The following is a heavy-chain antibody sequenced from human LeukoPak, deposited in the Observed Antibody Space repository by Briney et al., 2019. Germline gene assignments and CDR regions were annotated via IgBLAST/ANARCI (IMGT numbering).Heavy chain of an antibody. CDR3: ARLYGYYYGSGSPRGMDV. V-gene: IGHV4-34*01. J-gene: IGHJ6*03. Sequence: SETLSLTCTVSSGSISSYYWSWMRQPPGKGLEWSVEMNHSGRTNYNPSRNSRVTISVDTSKSQFSLKLSSVTAADTAVYHCARLYGYYYGSGSPRGMDVWGKGATVTISS. CDR2: MNHSGRT. D-gene: IGHD3-10*01. CDR1: SGSISSYY.